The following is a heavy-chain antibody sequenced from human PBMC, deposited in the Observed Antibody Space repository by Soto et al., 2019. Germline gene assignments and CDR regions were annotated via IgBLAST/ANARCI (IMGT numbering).Heavy chain of an antibody. CDR2: INHSGSI. Sequence: SETLSLTCAVYGGSVGGYYWSWVRQPPGKGLEWIGEINHSGSITYAPSLKSRVTMSVDTSKNQFSLRLNSVTAADTAVYYCARGEVTTGVFWGQGTQVTVSS. J-gene: IGHJ4*02. V-gene: IGHV4-34*01. CDR1: GGSVGGYY. CDR3: ARGEVTTGVF. D-gene: IGHD4-17*01.